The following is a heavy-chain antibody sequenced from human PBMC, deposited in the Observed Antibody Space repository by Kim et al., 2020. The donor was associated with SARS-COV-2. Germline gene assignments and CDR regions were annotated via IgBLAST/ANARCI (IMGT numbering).Heavy chain of an antibody. CDR3: AKDGEQQLYLRNYYYYGMDV. CDR2: ISGSGGST. CDR1: GFTFSSYA. Sequence: GGSLRLSCAASGFTFSSYAMSWVRQAPGKGLEWVSAISGSGGSTYYADSVKGRFTISRDNSKNTLYLQMNSLRAEDTAVYYCAKDGEQQLYLRNYYYYGMDVWGQGTTVTVSS. V-gene: IGHV3-23*01. J-gene: IGHJ6*02. D-gene: IGHD2-2*02.